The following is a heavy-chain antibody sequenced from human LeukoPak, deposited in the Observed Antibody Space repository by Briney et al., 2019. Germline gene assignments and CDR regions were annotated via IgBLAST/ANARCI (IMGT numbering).Heavy chain of an antibody. CDR1: GGSFSGYY. J-gene: IGHJ4*02. D-gene: IGHD2-2*01. Sequence: SETLSLTCAVYGGSFSGYYWSWIRQPPGKGLEWIGEINHSGSTNYNPSLKSRVTISVDTSKNQFSPKLSSVTAADTAVYYCARRGSTSVDYWGQGTLVTVSS. CDR3: ARRGSTSVDY. CDR2: INHSGST. V-gene: IGHV4-34*01.